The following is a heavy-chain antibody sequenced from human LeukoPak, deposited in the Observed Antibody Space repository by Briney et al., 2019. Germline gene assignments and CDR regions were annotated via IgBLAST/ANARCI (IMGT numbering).Heavy chain of an antibody. Sequence: SETLSLTCTVSGGSTSNTSYYWGWIRQPPGKGLEWIGSIYYSGSAYYNPSLKSRVTISVDTSKNQFSLKLSSVTAADTAVYYCASHSSYVSPFRSWGRGPLVTVSP. CDR2: IYYSGSA. V-gene: IGHV4-39*01. J-gene: IGHJ5*02. CDR1: GGSTSNTSYY. CDR3: ASHSSYVSPFRS. D-gene: IGHD3-10*02.